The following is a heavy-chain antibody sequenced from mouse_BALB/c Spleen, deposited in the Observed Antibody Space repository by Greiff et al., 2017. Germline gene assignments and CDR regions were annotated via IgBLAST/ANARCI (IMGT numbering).Heavy chain of an antibody. CDR3: ARGRDYGDYAMGY. CDR2: IDPANGNT. V-gene: IGHV14-3*02. J-gene: IGHJ4*01. CDR1: GFNIKDTY. Sequence: VQLQQSGAELVKPGASVKLSCTASGFNIKDTYMHWVKQRPEQGLEWIGRIDPANGNTKYDPKFQGKATITADTSSNTAYLQLSSLTSEDTAVYYCARGRDYGDYAMGYWGQGTSVTVSS. D-gene: IGHD1-2*01.